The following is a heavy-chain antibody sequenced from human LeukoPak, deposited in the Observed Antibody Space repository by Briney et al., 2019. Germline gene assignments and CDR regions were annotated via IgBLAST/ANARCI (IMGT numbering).Heavy chain of an antibody. CDR3: TRGDPLYYYMDV. CDR1: GFTFGDYA. V-gene: IGHV3-49*04. CDR2: IRSKAYGGTT. Sequence: GGSLRLSCTASGFTFGDYAMSWVRQAPGKGLEWVGFIRSKAYGGTTEYAASVKGRFTISRDDSKSIAYLQMNSLKTEDTAVYYCTRGDPLYYYMDVWGKGTTVTISS. J-gene: IGHJ6*03.